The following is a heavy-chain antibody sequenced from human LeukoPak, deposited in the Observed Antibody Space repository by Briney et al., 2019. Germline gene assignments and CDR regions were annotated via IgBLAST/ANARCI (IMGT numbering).Heavy chain of an antibody. Sequence: QPGRSLRLSCAASGFTFSTYAMHWVRQAPGKGLEWVAVIWSDSTNKYYADSVRGRFTISRDNSKNTLYLQMSSLRAEDTAMYYCAKASLVGATTGWGRGTLVTVSS. V-gene: IGHV3-33*06. D-gene: IGHD1-26*01. CDR1: GFTFSTYA. CDR2: IWSDSTNK. J-gene: IGHJ4*02. CDR3: AKASLVGATTG.